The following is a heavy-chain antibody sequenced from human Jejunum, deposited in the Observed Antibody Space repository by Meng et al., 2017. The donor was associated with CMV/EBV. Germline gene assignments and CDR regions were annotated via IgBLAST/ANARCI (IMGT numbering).Heavy chain of an antibody. CDR3: TRGTVDVDFDY. V-gene: IGHV4-4*02. J-gene: IGHJ4*02. Sequence: TCAGTSGSISSRRWWTWVRRSPRKEMEWINDVWHSRSTHSSPSLKSRVTMSVDKSSNQFFLNLRPVTAADTAVYYCTRGTVDVDFDYWGQGTLVTVSS. CDR2: VWHSRST. D-gene: IGHD6-19*01. CDR1: SGSISSRRW.